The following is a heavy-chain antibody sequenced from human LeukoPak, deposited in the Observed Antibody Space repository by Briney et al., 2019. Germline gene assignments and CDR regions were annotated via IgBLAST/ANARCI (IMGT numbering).Heavy chain of an antibody. D-gene: IGHD4-23*01. CDR3: ARELHYGGNSS. CDR2: ISSSGSTI. Sequence: GGSLRLSCAASGFTFSSYAMSWVRQAPGKGLEWVSYISSSGSTIYYADSVKGRFTISRDNAKNSLYLQMNSLRAEDTAVYYCARELHYGGNSSRGQGTLVTVSS. J-gene: IGHJ4*02. CDR1: GFTFSSYA. V-gene: IGHV3-48*03.